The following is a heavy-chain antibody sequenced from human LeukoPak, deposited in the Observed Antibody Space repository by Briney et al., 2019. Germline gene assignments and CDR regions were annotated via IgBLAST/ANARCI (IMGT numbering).Heavy chain of an antibody. CDR3: ARGAAAARGLVWFDP. CDR2: IYHSGST. V-gene: IGHV4-59*08. Sequence: SETLSLTCTVSGGSISSYYWSWIRQPPGKGLEWIGSIYHSGSTYYNPSLKSRVTISVDTSKNQFSLKLSSVTAADTAVYYCARGAAAARGLVWFDPWGQGTLVTVSS. D-gene: IGHD6-6*01. CDR1: GGSISSYY. J-gene: IGHJ5*02.